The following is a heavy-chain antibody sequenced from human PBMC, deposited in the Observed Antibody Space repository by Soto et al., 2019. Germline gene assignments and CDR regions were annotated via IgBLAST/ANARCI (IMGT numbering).Heavy chain of an antibody. D-gene: IGHD6-6*01. CDR2: INAGNGNT. J-gene: IGHJ6*02. Sequence: VASVKVSCKASGYTFITYAMHWVRQAPGQRLEWMGWINAGNGNTKYSQKFQGRVSITRDTSASTAYMELSSLRSEDTAVYYCARDYSSSLPQVSYGMDVWGQGTTVTVTS. CDR3: ARDYSSSLPQVSYGMDV. CDR1: GYTFITYA. V-gene: IGHV1-3*01.